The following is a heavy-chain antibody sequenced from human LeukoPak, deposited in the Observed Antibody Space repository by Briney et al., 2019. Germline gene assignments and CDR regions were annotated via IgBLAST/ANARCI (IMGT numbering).Heavy chain of an antibody. CDR2: INPNSGGT. D-gene: IGHD3-10*01. CDR3: AAALNPAGRFGELLPGY. Sequence: ASVKVSCKASGYTFTGYYMHWVRQAPGQGLEWMGWINPNSGGTNYAQKFQGRVTITRDMSTSTAYMELSSLRSEDTAVYYCAAALNPAGRFGELLPGYWGQGTLVTVSS. CDR1: GYTFTGYY. J-gene: IGHJ4*02. V-gene: IGHV1-2*02.